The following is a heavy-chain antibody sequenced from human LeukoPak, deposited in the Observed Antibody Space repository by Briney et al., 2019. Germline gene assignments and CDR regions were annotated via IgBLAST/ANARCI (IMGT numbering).Heavy chain of an antibody. CDR2: IKSKTDGGTT. D-gene: IGHD4-17*01. CDR3: TTGEPGDFDLQH. Sequence: GGSLRLSCAASGFTFSNAWMGWVRQAPGKGLEWVGRIKSKTDGGTTDYAAPVKGRFTISRDDSKNTLCLQMNSLKTEDTAVYYCTTGEPGDFDLQHWGQGTLVTVSS. V-gene: IGHV3-15*01. J-gene: IGHJ1*01. CDR1: GFTFSNAW.